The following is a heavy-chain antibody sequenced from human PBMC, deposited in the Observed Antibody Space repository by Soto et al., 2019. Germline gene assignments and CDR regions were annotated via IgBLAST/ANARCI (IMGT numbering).Heavy chain of an antibody. D-gene: IGHD3-22*01. CDR3: ARSAYYYDSSGYYYPVYFDY. CDR1: GYPLTRYG. CDR2: ISAYNGNT. Sequence: XSVNVSFQASGYPLTRYGIIWGRQTPGQGLEWMGWISAYNGNTNYAQKLQGRVTMTTDTSTSTAYMELRSLRSDDTAVYYCARSAYYYDSSGYYYPVYFDYWGQGTLVTVSS. J-gene: IGHJ4*02. V-gene: IGHV1-18*04.